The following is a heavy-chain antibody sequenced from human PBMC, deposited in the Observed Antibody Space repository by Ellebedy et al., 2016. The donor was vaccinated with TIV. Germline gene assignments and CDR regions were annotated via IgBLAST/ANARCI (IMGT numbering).Heavy chain of an antibody. V-gene: IGHV1-8*02. D-gene: IGHD2-2*01. CDR1: SYTFTNFG. CDR3: ARRRCCSSTTCKVKTIFGMMTPSPIDT. CDR2: MNPKSGHT. J-gene: IGHJ5*02. Sequence: ASVKVSXKASSYTFTNFGVTWVRQATGQGLEWMGWMNPKSGHTGYAQKFLGRLTLTRNTSVNTAYMELSSLKFEDTAVYYCARRRCCSSTTCKVKTIFGMMTPSPIDTWGRGTLVTVSS.